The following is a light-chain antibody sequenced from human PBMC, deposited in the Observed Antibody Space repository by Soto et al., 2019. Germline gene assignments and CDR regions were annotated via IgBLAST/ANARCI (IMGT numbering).Light chain of an antibody. CDR1: QSISSY. CDR3: QHRNNWPLT. V-gene: IGKV3-11*01. CDR2: DAS. J-gene: IGKJ4*01. Sequence: EIQLTQSPATLSSSPGERATLSCRASQSISSYLLWYQQKPGQAPRLLIYDASNRATDIPARFSGSGSGTDFTLTISSLEPEDFAVYYCQHRNNWPLTFGGGTKVEIK.